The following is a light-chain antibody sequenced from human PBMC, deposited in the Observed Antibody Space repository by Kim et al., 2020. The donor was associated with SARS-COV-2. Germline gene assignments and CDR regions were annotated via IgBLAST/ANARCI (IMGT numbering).Light chain of an antibody. J-gene: IGKJ2*01. Sequence: ASVGDRVTITCTASQDINKYLNLYQQNPGKAPNLLIYSASNLETGVPSRFSGSASGTDFTFTISNLQPEDIATYYCQQYDNPPRTFGQGTKLEI. V-gene: IGKV1-33*01. CDR3: QQYDNPPRT. CDR1: QDINKY. CDR2: SAS.